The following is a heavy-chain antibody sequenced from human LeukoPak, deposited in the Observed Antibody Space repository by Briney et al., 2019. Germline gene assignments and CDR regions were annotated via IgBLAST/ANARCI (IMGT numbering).Heavy chain of an antibody. CDR3: ATGEPGLPGVDY. CDR1: GYTLTELS. CDR2: FDPEDGET. V-gene: IGHV1-24*01. D-gene: IGHD1-14*01. Sequence: GASVKVFCKVSGYTLTELSMHWVRQAPGKGLEWMGGFDPEDGETIYAQKFQGRVTMTEDTSTDTAYMELSSLRSEDTAVYYCATGEPGLPGVDYWGQGTLVTVSS. J-gene: IGHJ4*02.